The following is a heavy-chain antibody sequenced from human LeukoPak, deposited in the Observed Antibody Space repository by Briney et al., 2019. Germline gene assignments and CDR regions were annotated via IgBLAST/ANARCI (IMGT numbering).Heavy chain of an antibody. CDR2: INSDGSST. D-gene: IGHD5-18*01. Sequence: GGSLRLSCAASGFTFSSYWMHWGRNAPGQGLVLVSRINSDGSSTSYADPVKSRFTISTDNAKNKHYLQMISLRAEDTAAYYFARSRIQLWTFDYWRRGTLVSVSS. V-gene: IGHV3-74*01. CDR3: ARSRIQLWTFDY. CDR1: GFTFSSYW. J-gene: IGHJ4*02.